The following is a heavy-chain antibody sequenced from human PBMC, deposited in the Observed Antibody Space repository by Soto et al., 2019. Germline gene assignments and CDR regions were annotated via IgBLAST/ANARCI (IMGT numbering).Heavy chain of an antibody. CDR2: ISFDGTNG. D-gene: IGHD1-26*01. CDR3: AKDGNWELLPSTGMDV. Sequence: QVQLVESGAGVVQPGRSLRLSCAASGFSFSSYGMRWVRQAPGKGLEWVAAISFDGTNGYYADSVKGRFTISRDNSENTLYLQMNSLRPEDTAVYYCAKDGNWELLPSTGMDVWGQGTTVTVSS. J-gene: IGHJ6*02. CDR1: GFSFSSYG. V-gene: IGHV3-30*18.